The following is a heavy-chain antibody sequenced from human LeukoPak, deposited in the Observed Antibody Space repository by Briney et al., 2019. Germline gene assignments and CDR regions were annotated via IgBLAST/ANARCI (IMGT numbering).Heavy chain of an antibody. J-gene: IGHJ5*02. V-gene: IGHV4-34*01. D-gene: IGHD3-10*01. CDR2: INHSGST. CDR3: ARHGRIRGAPGEWFDP. CDR1: GGSFSGYY. Sequence: PSETLSLTCAVYGGSFSGYYWSWIRQPPGKGLEWIGEINHSGSTNYNPSLKSRVTFSVDTSRNQFSLELSSVTAADTAVYYCARHGRIRGAPGEWFDPWGQGTLVTVSS.